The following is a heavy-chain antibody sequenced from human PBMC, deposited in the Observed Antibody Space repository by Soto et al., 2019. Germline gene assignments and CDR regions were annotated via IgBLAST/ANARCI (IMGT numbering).Heavy chain of an antibody. CDR1: GFTFSSYA. D-gene: IGHD2-15*01. CDR2: ISGSGGST. J-gene: IGHJ3*02. V-gene: IGHV3-23*01. Sequence: PGGSLRLSCAASGFTFSSYAMSWVRQAPGKGLEWVSAISGSGGSTYYADSVKGRFTISRDNSKNTLYLQMNSLRAEDTAVYYCAREGYCSGGSCYGAFDIWGQGTMVTVSS. CDR3: AREGYCSGGSCYGAFDI.